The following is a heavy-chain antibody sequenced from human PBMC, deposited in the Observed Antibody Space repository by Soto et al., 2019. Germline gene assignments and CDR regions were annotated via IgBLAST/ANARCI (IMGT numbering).Heavy chain of an antibody. Sequence: SETLSLTCTVSGGSINSYYWTWIRQFPGKRLEWIGNIYYSGTTNYNTFLKSRVSISVDTSKNQFSLKLSPVTAADTAIYYCVRANYFDYWGQGTLVTVSS. CDR1: GGSINSYY. CDR2: IYYSGTT. V-gene: IGHV4-59*01. CDR3: VRANYFDY. J-gene: IGHJ4*02.